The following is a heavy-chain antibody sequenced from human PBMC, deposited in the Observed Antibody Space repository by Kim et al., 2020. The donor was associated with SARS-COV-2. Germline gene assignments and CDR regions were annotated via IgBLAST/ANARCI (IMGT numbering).Heavy chain of an antibody. CDR1: GFTFSDYY. CDR2: ISGSGTTV. J-gene: IGHJ5*02. V-gene: IGHV3-11*01. CDR3: ARDVQDFDFWSGFNWFDP. Sequence: GGSLRLSCAASGFTFSDYYMSWIRQAPGKGLEWVSYISGSGTTVYYADSVRGRFTISRDNIKNSLYLEMNSLRAEDTAVYFCARDVQDFDFWSGFNWFDPGRQGTLVTLSS. D-gene: IGHD3-3*01.